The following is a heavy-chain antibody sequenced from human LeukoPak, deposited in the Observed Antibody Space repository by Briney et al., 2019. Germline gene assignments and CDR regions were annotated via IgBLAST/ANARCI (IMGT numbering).Heavy chain of an antibody. V-gene: IGHV1-69*06. D-gene: IGHD4-17*01. J-gene: IGHJ1*01. CDR1: GGTFSSYA. CDR3: ARASNDYGDYQYFQH. Sequence: GSSVKVSCTASGGTFSSYAISWVRQAPGQGLEWMGGIIPIFGTANYAQKFQGRVTITADKSTSTAYMELSSLRSEDTAVYYCARASNDYGDYQYFQHWGQGTLVTVSS. CDR2: IIPIFGTA.